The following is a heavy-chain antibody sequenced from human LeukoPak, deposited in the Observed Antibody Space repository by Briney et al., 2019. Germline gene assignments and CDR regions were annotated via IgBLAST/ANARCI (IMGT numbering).Heavy chain of an antibody. CDR3: ARASYGPDGDDYSNDY. Sequence: VASVKVSCKASGYTFTSYGISWVRQAPGQGLEWMGWISAYNGNTNYAQKLQGRVTMTTDTSTSTAYMELRSLRSDDTAVYYCARASYGPDGDDYSNDYWGQGTLVTVSS. V-gene: IGHV1-18*01. J-gene: IGHJ4*02. CDR1: GYTFTSYG. D-gene: IGHD2-15*01. CDR2: ISAYNGNT.